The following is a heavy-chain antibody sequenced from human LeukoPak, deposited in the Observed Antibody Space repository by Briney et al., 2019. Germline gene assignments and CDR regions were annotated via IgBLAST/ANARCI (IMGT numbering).Heavy chain of an antibody. CDR3: ARDGYASYYGSGSYYWFDP. Sequence: PSETLSLTCTVSGGSLSSYYWSWLRQPAGKGLEWIGRIYTSGSTNYNPSLKSRVTMPVDTSKTQFSLKLSSVTAADTAVYYCARDGYASYYGSGSYYWFDPWGQGTLVTVSS. CDR1: GGSLSSYY. J-gene: IGHJ5*02. D-gene: IGHD3-10*01. CDR2: IYTSGST. V-gene: IGHV4-4*07.